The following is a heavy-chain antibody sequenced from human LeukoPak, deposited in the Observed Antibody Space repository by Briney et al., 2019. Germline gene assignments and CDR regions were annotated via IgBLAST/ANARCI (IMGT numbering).Heavy chain of an antibody. CDR1: GFTFSDYY. CDR3: TRSEGKGFDY. J-gene: IGHJ4*02. V-gene: IGHV3-11*03. CDR2: ISSSSSHT. Sequence: PGGCLRLSCAAPGFTFSDYYMSWIPQGPGKGLEWVSYISSSSSHTNYGDSVKGRFTISRDNAKNSLYLQMNSLKTEDTAVYYCTRSEGKGFDYWGQGALVTVS. D-gene: IGHD3-3*01.